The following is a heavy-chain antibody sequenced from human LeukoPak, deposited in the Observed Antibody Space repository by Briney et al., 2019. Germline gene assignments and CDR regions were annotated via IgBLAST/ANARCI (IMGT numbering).Heavy chain of an antibody. CDR1: GYTFTGYY. V-gene: IGHV1-2*02. Sequence: ASVKVSCKASGYTFTGYYMRWVRQAPGQGLEWMGWINPNSGGTNYAQKFQGRVTMTRDTSISTAYMELSRLRSDDTAVYYCARVGGATVTTDYYYYGMDVWGQGTTVTVSS. D-gene: IGHD4-17*01. CDR2: INPNSGGT. J-gene: IGHJ6*02. CDR3: ARVGGATVTTDYYYYGMDV.